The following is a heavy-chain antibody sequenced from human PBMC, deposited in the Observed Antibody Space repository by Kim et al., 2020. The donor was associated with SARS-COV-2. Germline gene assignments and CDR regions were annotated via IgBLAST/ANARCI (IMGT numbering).Heavy chain of an antibody. J-gene: IGHJ4*02. CDR2: ISGSGGST. V-gene: IGHV3-23*01. D-gene: IGHD3-16*02. CDR3: AKDLRLGELSPRGGFNY. CDR1: GFTFSSYA. Sequence: GGSLRLSCAASGFTFSSYAMSWVRQAPGKGLEWVSAISGSGGSTYYADSVKGRFTISRDNSKNTLYLQMNSLRAEDTAVYYCAKDLRLGELSPRGGFNYWGQGTLVTVSS.